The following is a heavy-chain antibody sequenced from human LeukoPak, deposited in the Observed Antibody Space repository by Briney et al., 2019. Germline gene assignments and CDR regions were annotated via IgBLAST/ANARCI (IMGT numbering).Heavy chain of an antibody. Sequence: PGGSLRLSCAASGFTVSSNYMSWVRQAPGKGLEWVSIIYSGGGTFYADSVKGRFTFSRDNSKNTLYLQVNNLRAEDTAVYYCARVTLSGGPVAAYFDYWGQGTLVTVCS. V-gene: IGHV3-53*01. CDR2: IYSGGGT. CDR1: GFTVSSNY. J-gene: IGHJ4*02. CDR3: ARVTLSGGPVAAYFDY. D-gene: IGHD6-19*01.